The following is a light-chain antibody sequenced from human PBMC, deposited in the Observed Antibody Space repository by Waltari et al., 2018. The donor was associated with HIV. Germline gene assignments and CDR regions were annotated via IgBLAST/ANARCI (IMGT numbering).Light chain of an antibody. V-gene: IGLV2-14*01. CDR3: ASFSSTFTYV. CDR1: SDDVGGYSY. J-gene: IGLJ1*01. CDR2: EDT. Sequence: QSALTQPASVSASPGQSITISCTGSSDDVGGYSYVSWSQQFPGKAPKLLISEDTDRASEISLRFSGSKSANTASLTISGLRPEDEADYFCASFSSTFTYVFGTGTKVTVL.